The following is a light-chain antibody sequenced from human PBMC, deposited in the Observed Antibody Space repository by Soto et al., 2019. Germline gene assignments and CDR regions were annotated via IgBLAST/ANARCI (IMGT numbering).Light chain of an antibody. CDR2: GAS. CDR3: QQYNSWPRT. J-gene: IGKJ1*01. CDR1: QTISSN. Sequence: MVMEQSPATLSVSPGERATLSCRACQTISSNLGWYQQKPGQAPRLLIYGASTRATGIPARFSGSGSGSEFTLTISSLQSEDFAVYYCQQYNSWPRTFGQGTKVDIK. V-gene: IGKV3-15*01.